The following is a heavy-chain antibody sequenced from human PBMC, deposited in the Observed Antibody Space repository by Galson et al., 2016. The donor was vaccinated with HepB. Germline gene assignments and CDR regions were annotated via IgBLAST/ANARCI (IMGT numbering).Heavy chain of an antibody. D-gene: IGHD1-26*01. V-gene: IGHV3-53*01. CDR2: IYSAGNT. J-gene: IGHJ6*02. CDR3: ARDNSEVYYYAMDV. Sequence: SLRLSCAASGLSVGNSYMSWVRQAPGKGLDWVSTIYSAGNTYNADSAKGRFTISTDSSKNTLYLQMSSLRAEDTAVYYCARDNSEVYYYAMDVWGQGTTVTVSS. CDR1: GLSVGNSY.